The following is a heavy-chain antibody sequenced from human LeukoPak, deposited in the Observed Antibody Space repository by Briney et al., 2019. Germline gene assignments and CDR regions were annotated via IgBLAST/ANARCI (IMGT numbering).Heavy chain of an antibody. CDR3: ATVSWFDP. D-gene: IGHD3-22*01. J-gene: IGHJ5*02. CDR1: GFTFSSYS. Sequence: GGSLRLSCAASGFTFSSYSMNWVRQAPGKGLEWVSSISSSSSYIYYADSVKGRFTVSRDNAKNSLYLQMNSLRAEDTAVFYCATVSWFDPWGQGTLVTVSS. CDR2: ISSSSSYI. V-gene: IGHV3-21*01.